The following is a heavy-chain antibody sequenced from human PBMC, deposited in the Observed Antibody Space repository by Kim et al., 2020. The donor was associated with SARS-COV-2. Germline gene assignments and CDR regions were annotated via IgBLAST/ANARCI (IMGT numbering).Heavy chain of an antibody. CDR1: GFTFSSYG. CDR2: IWYDGSNK. D-gene: IGHD2-2*01. CDR3: AKDGIYCSSTSCRYYYYYYGMDV. V-gene: IGHV3-33*06. Sequence: GGSLRLSCAASGFTFSSYGMHWVRQAPGKGLEWVAVIWYDGSNKYYADSVKGRFTISRDNSKNTLYLQMNSLRAEDTAVYYCAKDGIYCSSTSCRYYYYYYGMDVWGQGTTVTVSS. J-gene: IGHJ6*02.